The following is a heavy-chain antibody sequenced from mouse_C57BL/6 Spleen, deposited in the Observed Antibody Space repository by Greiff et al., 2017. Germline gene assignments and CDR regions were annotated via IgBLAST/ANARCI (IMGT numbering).Heavy chain of an antibody. CDR2: ISSGSSTI. J-gene: IGHJ1*03. CDR3: AMCFYYYGSSYAWYFDV. Sequence: EVQVVESGGGLVKPGGSLKLSCAASGFTFSDYGMHWVRQAPEKGLEWVAYISSGSSTIYYADTVKGRFTLSRDNAKSTLFLQMTSLRSEDTAMDYCAMCFYYYGSSYAWYFDVWGTGTTVTVSS. V-gene: IGHV5-17*01. D-gene: IGHD1-1*01. CDR1: GFTFSDYG.